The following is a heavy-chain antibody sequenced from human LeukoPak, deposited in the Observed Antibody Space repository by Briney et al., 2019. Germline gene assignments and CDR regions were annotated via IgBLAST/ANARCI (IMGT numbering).Heavy chain of an antibody. J-gene: IGHJ4*02. CDR2: IWYDGSNK. D-gene: IGHD3-3*01. V-gene: IGHV3-33*01. CDR1: GFTFSSYG. Sequence: GGSLRLSCAASGFTFSSYGMHWVRQAPGKGQEWVAVIWYDGSNKYYADSVKGRFTIPRDNSKNTLYLQMNSLRAEDTAVYYCARDSLRFLVNWGQGTLVTVSS. CDR3: ARDSLRFLVN.